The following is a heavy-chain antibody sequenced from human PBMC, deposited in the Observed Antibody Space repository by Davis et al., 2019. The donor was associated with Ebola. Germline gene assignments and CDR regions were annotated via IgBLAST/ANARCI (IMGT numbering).Heavy chain of an antibody. V-gene: IGHV1-2*04. D-gene: IGHD4-11*01. CDR2: INPNSGGT. Sequence: ASVKVSCKASGGTFSSYAISWVRQAPGQGLEWMGWINPNSGGTNYAQKFQGWVTMTRDTSISTAYMELSRLRSDDTAVYYCARDRPVTTYHLSGYYYYGMDVWGQGTTVTVSS. J-gene: IGHJ6*02. CDR3: ARDRPVTTYHLSGYYYYGMDV. CDR1: GGTFSSYA.